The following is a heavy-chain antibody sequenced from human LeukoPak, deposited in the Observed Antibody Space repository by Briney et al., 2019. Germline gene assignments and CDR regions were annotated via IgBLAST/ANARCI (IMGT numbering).Heavy chain of an antibody. CDR1: GFTFSSYG. CDR2: IYSGGST. CDR3: ARDRDYYYYGMDV. V-gene: IGHV3-66*01. Sequence: GGSLRLSCAASGFTFSSYGMHWVRQAPGKGLEWVSVIYSGGSTYYADSVKGRFTISGDNSKNTLYLQMNSLRAEDTAVYYCARDRDYYYYGMDVWGQGTTVTVSS. J-gene: IGHJ6*02.